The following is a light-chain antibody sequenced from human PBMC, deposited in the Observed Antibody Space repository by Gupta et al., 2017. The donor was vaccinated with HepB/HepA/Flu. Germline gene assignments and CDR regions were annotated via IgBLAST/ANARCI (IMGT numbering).Light chain of an antibody. CDR1: SSDLGAYNY. Sequence: QSALTQPASVSGSPGQSITISGTGTSSDLGAYNYVHWHQQNPGKAPKLMIYDVSNRPSGVSNRFSGSKSGNTASLTISGLQAEDEADYYCSSYTSSSTVVFGGGTKLTVL. CDR2: DVS. J-gene: IGLJ2*01. V-gene: IGLV2-14*01. CDR3: SSYTSSSTVV.